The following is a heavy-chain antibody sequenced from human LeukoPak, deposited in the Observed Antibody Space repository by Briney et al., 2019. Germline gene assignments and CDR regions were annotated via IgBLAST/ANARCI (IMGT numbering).Heavy chain of an antibody. CDR1: GFTFDDYA. D-gene: IGHD4-23*01. Sequence: GRSLRLSCAASGFTFDDYAMHWVRQAQGKCLEWVSSISWNSCSIGYADSVKGRFTISRDNAKNSLYLQMNSLRAEDMALYYCAKGDYGDNGTLFDYWGQGTLVTVSS. J-gene: IGHJ4*02. CDR2: ISWNSCSI. V-gene: IGHV3-9*03. CDR3: AKGDYGDNGTLFDY.